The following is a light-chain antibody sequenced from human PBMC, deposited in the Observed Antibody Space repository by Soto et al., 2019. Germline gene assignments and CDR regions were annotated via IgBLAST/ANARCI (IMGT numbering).Light chain of an antibody. CDR1: QSVSSSY. V-gene: IGKV3-20*01. J-gene: IGKJ1*01. CDR2: GAS. Sequence: EIVLTQSPGTLSLSPGERATLSCRASQSVSSSYLAWYQQKPGQAPRLLIYGASSRATGIPDRFSGSGSGTDFTLIISRLEPEDFAVYDCQQYDSSPRTFGQGTKVEIK. CDR3: QQYDSSPRT.